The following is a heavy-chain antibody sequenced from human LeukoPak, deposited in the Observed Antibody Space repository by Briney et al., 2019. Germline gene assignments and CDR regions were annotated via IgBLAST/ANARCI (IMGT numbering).Heavy chain of an antibody. J-gene: IGHJ4*02. D-gene: IGHD2-15*01. Sequence: PGGSLRLSCAASGFTFSSYGMHWVRQAPGKGLEWVAFIRYDGSNKYYADSVKGRFTISRDNSKNTLYLQMNSLRAEDTAVYYWGFFVVVVAAADYWGKGTLVTVSS. CDR2: IRYDGSNK. CDR1: GFTFSSYG. V-gene: IGHV3-30*02. CDR3: GFFVVVVAAADY.